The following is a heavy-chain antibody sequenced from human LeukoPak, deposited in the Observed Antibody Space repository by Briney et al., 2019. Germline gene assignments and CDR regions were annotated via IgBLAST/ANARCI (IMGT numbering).Heavy chain of an antibody. CDR1: GFTFSSYS. V-gene: IGHV3-21*01. CDR2: ISSSSSYI. CDR3: ARVGYDILTGYSRAGYYYYYYMDV. D-gene: IGHD3-9*01. J-gene: IGHJ6*03. Sequence: GGSLRLSCAASGFTFSSYSMNWVRQAPGKGLEWVSSISSSSSYIYYADSVKGRFTISRDNAKNSLYLQMNSLRAEDTAVYYCARVGYDILTGYSRAGYYYYYYMDVWGKGTTVTISS.